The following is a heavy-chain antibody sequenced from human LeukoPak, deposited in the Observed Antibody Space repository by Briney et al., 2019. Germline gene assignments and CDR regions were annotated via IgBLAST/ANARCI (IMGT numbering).Heavy chain of an antibody. CDR1: GDSLSSHY. V-gene: IGHV4-4*08. Sequence: PSETLSLTCTVSGDSLSSHYWSWIRQPPGKGLEWIGYIYGSGSTHYDPSLRSRVTISEDTSKNQFSLKLTSVTAADTAVYYCAREITGTRGVDYWGQGILVTVSS. D-gene: IGHD1-7*01. J-gene: IGHJ4*02. CDR2: IYGSGST. CDR3: AREITGTRGVDY.